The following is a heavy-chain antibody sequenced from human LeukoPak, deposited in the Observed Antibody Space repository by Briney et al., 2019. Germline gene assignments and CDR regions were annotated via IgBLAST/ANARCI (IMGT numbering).Heavy chain of an antibody. D-gene: IGHD6-25*01. CDR1: GYTFTGYY. V-gene: IGHV1-2*02. J-gene: IGHJ3*02. Sequence: ASVKVSCKASGYTFTGYYMHWVRQAPGQGLEWMGWINPNSGGTNYAQKFQGRVTMTRDTSISTAYMELSRLRSDDTAVYYCAREPLPKQRLALGAFDIWGQGTMVTVSS. CDR3: AREPLPKQRLALGAFDI. CDR2: INPNSGGT.